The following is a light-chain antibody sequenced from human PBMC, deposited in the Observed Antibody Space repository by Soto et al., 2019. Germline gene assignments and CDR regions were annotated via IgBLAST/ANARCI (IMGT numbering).Light chain of an antibody. CDR3: QQYNGYPWT. CDR2: RAS. Sequence: DIQMTQSPSTLSASVGDRVTITCRARQSISSWLAWYQRKPGKAPKLLIYRASILESGVPSSFSGSGSGTEFTLTISSLQPDDFATYYCQQYNGYPWTVGQGTKVEV. CDR1: QSISSW. J-gene: IGKJ1*01. V-gene: IGKV1-5*03.